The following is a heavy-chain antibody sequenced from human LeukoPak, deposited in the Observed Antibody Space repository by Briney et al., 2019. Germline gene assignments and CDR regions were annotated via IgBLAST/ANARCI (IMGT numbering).Heavy chain of an antibody. CDR3: ARVMALNSFRSSWYAFDI. CDR1: GGSISSSSYY. Sequence: NTSETLSLTCIVSGGSISSSSYYWGWIRQPPGKGLEWIGSIYYSGSTNYNPSLKSRVTISVDTSKNQFSLKLSSVTAADTAVYYCARVMALNSFRSSWYAFDIWGQGTMVTVSS. D-gene: IGHD6-13*01. V-gene: IGHV4-39*07. J-gene: IGHJ3*02. CDR2: IYYSGST.